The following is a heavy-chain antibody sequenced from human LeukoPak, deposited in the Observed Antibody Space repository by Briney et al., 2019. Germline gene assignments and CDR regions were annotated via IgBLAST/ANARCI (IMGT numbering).Heavy chain of an antibody. D-gene: IGHD3-10*01. CDR1: GYTFSDYY. CDR2: INPNSGGT. CDR3: ARKFLGSRGYYFDY. Sequence: ASVKVSCKASGYTFSDYYIHWVRQAPGQGLEWMGWINPNSGGTKYAQKFQGRVNMTRNTSISTAYMELSSLRSEDTAVYYCARKFLGSRGYYFDYWGQGTLVTVSS. V-gene: IGHV1-2*02. J-gene: IGHJ4*02.